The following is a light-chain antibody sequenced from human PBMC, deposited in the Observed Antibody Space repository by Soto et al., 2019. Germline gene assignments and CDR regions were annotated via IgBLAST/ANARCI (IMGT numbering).Light chain of an antibody. J-gene: IGKJ4*01. CDR1: QSISNW. CDR2: DAS. CDR3: QRRSNWPLT. V-gene: IGKV1-5*01. Sequence: DGKMTQSRCTLSASVGDRVTITCRASQSISNWLAWYQQKPGKAPKIVIYDASSLESGVPSRFSGSGSGKDFTLTISSLEPEDFAVYYCQRRSNWPLTFGGGTKVDI.